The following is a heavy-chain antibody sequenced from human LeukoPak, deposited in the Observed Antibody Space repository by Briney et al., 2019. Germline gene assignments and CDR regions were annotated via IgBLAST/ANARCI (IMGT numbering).Heavy chain of an antibody. V-gene: IGHV4-34*01. CDR1: GGSFSGYY. CDR3: ARDHIYNWNYAHYYYMDV. CDR2: INHSGST. D-gene: IGHD1-7*01. J-gene: IGHJ6*03. Sequence: SETLSLTCAVYGGSFSGYYWSWIRQPPGKGLEWIGEINHSGSTNYNPSLKSRVTISVDTSKNQFSLKLSSVTAADTAVYYCARDHIYNWNYAHYYYMDVWGKGTTVTVSS.